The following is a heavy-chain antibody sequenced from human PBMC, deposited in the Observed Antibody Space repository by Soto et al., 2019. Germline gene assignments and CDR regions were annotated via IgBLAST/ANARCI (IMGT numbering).Heavy chain of an antibody. D-gene: IGHD1-26*01. Sequence: GGSLRLSCAASGFTFDDYAMHWVRQAPGKGLEWVSGISWNSGSIGYADSVKGRFTISRDNAKNSLYLQMNSLRDEDTALYYCAKDLMKWELLMLAGAFDIWGQGTMVTVSS. CDR1: GFTFDDYA. J-gene: IGHJ3*02. CDR3: AKDLMKWELLMLAGAFDI. CDR2: ISWNSGSI. V-gene: IGHV3-9*01.